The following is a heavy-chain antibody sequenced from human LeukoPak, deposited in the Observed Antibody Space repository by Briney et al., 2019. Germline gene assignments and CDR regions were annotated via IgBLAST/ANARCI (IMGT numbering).Heavy chain of an antibody. CDR3: ARGPSGYHNT. CDR2: ISSSSSYI. V-gene: IGHV3-21*01. Sequence: GGSLRLSCAASGFTFSSYSMNWVRQAPGKGLEWVSSISSSSSYIYYADSVKGRFTICRDNAKNSLYLQMNSLRAEDTAVYYCARGPSGYHNTGGQGTLVTVSS. J-gene: IGHJ4*02. D-gene: IGHD5-12*01. CDR1: GFTFSSYS.